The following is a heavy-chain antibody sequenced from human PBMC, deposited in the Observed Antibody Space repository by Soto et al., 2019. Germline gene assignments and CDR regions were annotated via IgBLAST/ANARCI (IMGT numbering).Heavy chain of an antibody. V-gene: IGHV1-18*01. Sequence: ASVKVSCKASGYTFTSYGISWVRQAPGQGLEWMGWISAYNGNTNYAQKLQGRVTMTTDTSTSTAYMELRSLRSDDTAVYYCARDCRRGYSYGYSFGCFYYWGQGTLVTVSS. CDR2: ISAYNGNT. J-gene: IGHJ4*02. CDR3: ARDCRRGYSYGYSFGCFYY. CDR1: GYTFTSYG. D-gene: IGHD5-18*01.